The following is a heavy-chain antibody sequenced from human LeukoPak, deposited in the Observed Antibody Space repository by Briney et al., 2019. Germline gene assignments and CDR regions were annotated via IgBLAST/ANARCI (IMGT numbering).Heavy chain of an antibody. CDR2: IWYDGSNK. CDR1: GFALSKFA. V-gene: IGHV3-33*01. J-gene: IGHJ4*02. Sequence: GRSLSLSRAVSGFALSKFAVHWVRQAPGQGLEWVAVIWYDGSNKYYADSVQGRFTISRDNSKNTLYLQMNSLRVEDTAVYSCARDLSGGYLLEYCGRGTLVTVSS. D-gene: IGHD3-22*01. CDR3: ARDLSGGYLLEY.